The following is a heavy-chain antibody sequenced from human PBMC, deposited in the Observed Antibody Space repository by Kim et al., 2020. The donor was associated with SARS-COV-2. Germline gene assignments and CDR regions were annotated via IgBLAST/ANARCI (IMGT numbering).Heavy chain of an antibody. Sequence: GESLKISCKGSGYSFTSYWIGWVRQMPGKGLEWMGIIYPGDSDTRYSPSFQGQVTISADKSISTAYLQWSSLKASDTAMYYCASRRSWYSSSGMAFDYWGQGTLVTVSS. CDR3: ASRRSWYSSSGMAFDY. D-gene: IGHD6-13*01. CDR1: GYSFTSYW. V-gene: IGHV5-51*01. CDR2: IYPGDSDT. J-gene: IGHJ4*02.